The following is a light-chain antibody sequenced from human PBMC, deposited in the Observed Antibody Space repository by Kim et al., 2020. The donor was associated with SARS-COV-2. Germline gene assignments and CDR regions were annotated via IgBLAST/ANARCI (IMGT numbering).Light chain of an antibody. CDR3: GADHGSGSNFVKV. V-gene: IGLV9-49*01. Sequence: QPVLTQPPSASASLGASVTLTCTLNSGYSNYKVDWYQQRPGKGPRFVMRVGTGGIVGSKGDGIPDRFSVLGSGLNRYLTIKNIQEEDESDYHCGADHGSGSNFVKVFGGGTQLTVL. CDR1: SGYSNYK. CDR2: VGTGGIVG. J-gene: IGLJ2*01.